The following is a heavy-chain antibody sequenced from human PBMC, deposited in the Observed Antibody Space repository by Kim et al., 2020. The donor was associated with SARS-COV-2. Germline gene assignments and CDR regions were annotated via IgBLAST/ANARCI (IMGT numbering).Heavy chain of an antibody. J-gene: IGHJ5*02. CDR1: GFSFSSHS. D-gene: IGHD3-22*01. V-gene: IGHV3-48*02. CDR2: ITSGSSTI. CDR3: ARAPYYNSDGYYYAPS. Sequence: GGSLRLSCAASGFSFSSHSMNWVRQAPGKGLEWVSYITSGSSTIYYADSVKGRFTTSRDNAKNSLYLQMNSLRDEDTAVYYCARAPYYNSDGYYYAPSWGQGTLVTVSS.